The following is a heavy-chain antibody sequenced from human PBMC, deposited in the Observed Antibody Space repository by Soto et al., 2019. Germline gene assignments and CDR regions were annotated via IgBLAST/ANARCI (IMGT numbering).Heavy chain of an antibody. CDR1: GFTFSSYA. V-gene: IGHV3-23*01. J-gene: IGHJ3*02. CDR2: ISGSGGST. CDR3: AKGSASAMIVVVILLDAFDI. D-gene: IGHD3-22*01. Sequence: GGSLRLSCAASGFTFSSYAMSWVRQAPGKGLEWVSAISGSGGSTYYADSVKGRFTISRDNSKNTLYLQMNSLRAEDTAVYYCAKGSASAMIVVVILLDAFDIWGQGTMVTVSS.